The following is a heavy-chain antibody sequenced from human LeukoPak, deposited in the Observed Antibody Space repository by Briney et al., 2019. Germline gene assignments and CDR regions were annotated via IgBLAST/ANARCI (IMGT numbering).Heavy chain of an antibody. Sequence: GGSLRLSCAASGLTFSSYWMHWVRQAPGTGLVWVSRIKSDGSTRYADSVKGRFTISRDNAKNTVSLQMNSLRAEDTGVYYCARAPSEIGGYYPEYFRHWGQGTLVTVSP. D-gene: IGHD3-22*01. J-gene: IGHJ1*01. V-gene: IGHV3-74*01. CDR2: IKSDGST. CDR1: GLTFSSYW. CDR3: ARAPSEIGGYYPEYFRH.